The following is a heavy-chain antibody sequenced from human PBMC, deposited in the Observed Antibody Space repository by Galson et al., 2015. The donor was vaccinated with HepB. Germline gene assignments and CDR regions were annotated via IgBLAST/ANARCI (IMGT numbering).Heavy chain of an antibody. CDR2: ISSSSSYI. Sequence: SLRLSCAASGFTFSSYSMNWVRQAPGKGLEWVSSISSSSSYIYYADSVKGRFTISRDNAKNSLYLQMNSLRAEDTAVYYCARDPRAGFVGFDYWGQGTLVTVSS. CDR3: ARDPRAGFVGFDY. J-gene: IGHJ4*02. V-gene: IGHV3-21*01. CDR1: GFTFSSYS. D-gene: IGHD6-19*01.